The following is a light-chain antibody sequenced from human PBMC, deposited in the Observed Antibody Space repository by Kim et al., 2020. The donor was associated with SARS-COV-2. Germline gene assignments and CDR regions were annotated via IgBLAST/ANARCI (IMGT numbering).Light chain of an antibody. Sequence: GQGINITCSGSSFNIGNNAVNWYQQLPPTAPKLVIYSDSQRPSGVPDRWSGSKSGTSASLAISELQSEDEADYYCAAWDDSLDGYVFGSGTKVTVL. J-gene: IGLJ1*01. CDR1: SFNIGNNA. CDR3: AAWDDSLDGYV. CDR2: SDS. V-gene: IGLV1-44*01.